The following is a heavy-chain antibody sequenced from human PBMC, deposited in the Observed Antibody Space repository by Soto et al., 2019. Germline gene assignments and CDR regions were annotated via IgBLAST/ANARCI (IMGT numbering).Heavy chain of an antibody. CDR2: ISSSSSTI. J-gene: IGHJ4*02. CDR1: GFTFSSYS. Sequence: GGSLRLSCAASGFTFSSYSMNWVRQAPGKGLEWVSYISSSSSTIYYADSVKGRFTISRDNAKNSLYLQMNSLRAEDTAVYYCARDGGMDWNYVLKENFNAYDYWGQGTLVTVSS. D-gene: IGHD1-7*01. V-gene: IGHV3-48*01. CDR3: ARDGGMDWNYVLKENFNAYDY.